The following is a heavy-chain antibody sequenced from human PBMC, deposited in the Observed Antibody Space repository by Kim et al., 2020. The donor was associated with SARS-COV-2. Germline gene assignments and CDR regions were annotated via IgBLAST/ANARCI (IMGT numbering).Heavy chain of an antibody. J-gene: IGHJ4*02. CDR3: ARVGRFLEWLCDY. V-gene: IGHV3-7*01. D-gene: IGHD3-3*01. Sequence: YVDSRKGRFTIPRDNAKNSLYLQMNGLRAEETAVYYCARVGRFLEWLCDYWGQGTLVTVSS.